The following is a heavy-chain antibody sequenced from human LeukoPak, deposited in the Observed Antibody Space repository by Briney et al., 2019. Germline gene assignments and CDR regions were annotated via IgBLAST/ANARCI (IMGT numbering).Heavy chain of an antibody. D-gene: IGHD1-26*01. V-gene: IGHV3-30*02. Sequence: PGGSLRLSCAASGFTFSSYGMHWVRQAPGKGLEWVAFIRYDGSNKYYADSVKGRFTISRDNSKNTLYLQMNSLRAEDTAVYYCARDGIVGVTCFDYWGQGTLVTVSS. J-gene: IGHJ4*02. CDR2: IRYDGSNK. CDR3: ARDGIVGVTCFDY. CDR1: GFTFSSYG.